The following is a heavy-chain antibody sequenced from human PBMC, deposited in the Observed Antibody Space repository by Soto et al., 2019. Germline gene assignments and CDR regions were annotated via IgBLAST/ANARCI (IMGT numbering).Heavy chain of an antibody. CDR2: ISSGSSTI. CDR3: AREKRGFTMIVVTYGMDV. J-gene: IGHJ6*02. D-gene: IGHD3-22*01. V-gene: IGHV3-48*02. CDR1: GFTFSSYS. Sequence: GGSLRLSCAASGFTFSSYSMNWVRQAPGKGLEWVSYISSGSSTIYYADSVKGRFTISRDSAKNSLYLQMNSLRDEDTAVYYCAREKRGFTMIVVTYGMDVWGQGTTVTVSS.